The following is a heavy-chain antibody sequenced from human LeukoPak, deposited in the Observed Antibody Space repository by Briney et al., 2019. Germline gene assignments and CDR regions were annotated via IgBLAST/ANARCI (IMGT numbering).Heavy chain of an antibody. CDR3: ARLGYYYYGMDV. J-gene: IGHJ6*02. CDR2: MNPNSGNT. Sequence: ASVKVSCTASGYTFTSYGISWVRQAPGQGLEWMGWMNPNSGNTGYAQKFQGRVTMTRNTSISTAYMELSSLRSEDTAVYYCARLGYYYYGMDVWGQGTTVTVSS. V-gene: IGHV1-8*02. CDR1: GYTFTSYG.